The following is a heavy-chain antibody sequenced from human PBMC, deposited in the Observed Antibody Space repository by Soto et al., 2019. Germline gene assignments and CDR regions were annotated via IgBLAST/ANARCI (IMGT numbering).Heavy chain of an antibody. J-gene: IGHJ4*02. Sequence: ASVEVSCKASGYWFTTYYLHWLLQAPGQGLEWLGMINPNGGATAYAQNFQGRVSMTTDMSTSTVFMDLSSLRFDDTAVYYCARGISGTYTALDFWGQGALVTVSS. CDR3: ARGISGTYTALDF. CDR1: GYWFTTYY. V-gene: IGHV1-46*01. D-gene: IGHD1-26*01. CDR2: INPNGGAT.